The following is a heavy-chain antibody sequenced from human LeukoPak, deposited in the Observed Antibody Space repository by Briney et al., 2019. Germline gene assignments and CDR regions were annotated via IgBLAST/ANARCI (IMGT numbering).Heavy chain of an antibody. CDR3: ATPYSGGYHGLDI. V-gene: IGHV4-39*01. J-gene: IGHJ3*02. CDR2: IYYSGST. D-gene: IGHD1-26*01. Sequence: SETLSLACTVSGGSLSGSTYYWGWIRQPPGKGLEWIGSIYYSGSTYYNPSLKSRVTISVDTSKNQFSLKLNSVTAADTAVYYCATPYSGGYHGLDIWGQGTMVTVSS. CDR1: GGSLSGSTYY.